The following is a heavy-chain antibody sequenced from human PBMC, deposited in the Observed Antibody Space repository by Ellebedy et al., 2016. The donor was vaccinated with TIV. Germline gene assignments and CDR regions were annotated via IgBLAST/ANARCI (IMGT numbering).Heavy chain of an antibody. Sequence: AASVKVSCKVSGGTFSNCAISWVRRAPGLGLEWMGGIIPIFGTTDYAQKFQGRVTFTADESTSTAYMELSSLRSEDTAVYYCARVDSSSWFFSRRWGFDYWGQGTLVAVSS. CDR1: GGTFSNCA. J-gene: IGHJ4*02. CDR3: ARVDSSSWFFSRRWGFDY. V-gene: IGHV1-69*13. CDR2: IIPIFGTT. D-gene: IGHD6-13*01.